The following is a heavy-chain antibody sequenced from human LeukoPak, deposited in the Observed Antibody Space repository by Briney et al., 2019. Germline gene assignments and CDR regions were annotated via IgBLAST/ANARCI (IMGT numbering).Heavy chain of an antibody. D-gene: IGHD6-13*01. CDR3: ARSVRVAAAGTGNDAFDI. CDR2: ISGSGGST. J-gene: IGHJ3*02. Sequence: PGGSLRLSCAASGFTFSSYAMSWVRQAPGKGLEWVSAISGSGGSTYYADSVKGRFTISRDNSKNTLYLQMDSLRAEDTAVYYCARSVRVAAAGTGNDAFDIWGQGTMVTVSS. V-gene: IGHV3-23*01. CDR1: GFTFSSYA.